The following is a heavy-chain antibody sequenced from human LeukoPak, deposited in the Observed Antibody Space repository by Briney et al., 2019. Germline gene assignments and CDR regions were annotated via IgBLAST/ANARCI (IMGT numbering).Heavy chain of an antibody. J-gene: IGHJ5*02. CDR3: AGTYYYDSSGYYPNWFDP. V-gene: IGHV4-38-2*02. CDR2: IYHSGST. CDR1: GYSISSGYY. Sequence: SETLSLTCTVSGYSISSGYYWGWIRQPPGKGLEWIGSIYHSGSTYYNPSLKSRVTISVDTSKNQFSLKLSSVTAADAAVYYCAGTYYYDSSGYYPNWFDPWGQGTLVTVSS. D-gene: IGHD3-22*01.